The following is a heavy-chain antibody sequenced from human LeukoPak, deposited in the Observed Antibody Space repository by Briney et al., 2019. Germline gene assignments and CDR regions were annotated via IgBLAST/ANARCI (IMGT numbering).Heavy chain of an antibody. Sequence: GGSLRLSCAASGFTFSSYEMNWVRQAPGKGLEWVSYISSSGSTIYHADSVKGRFTISRDNAKNSLYLQMNSLRAEDTAVYYCARDSEIAVARGKYLQHWGQGTLVTVSS. D-gene: IGHD6-19*01. CDR3: ARDSEIAVARGKYLQH. CDR2: ISSSGSTI. V-gene: IGHV3-48*03. CDR1: GFTFSSYE. J-gene: IGHJ1*01.